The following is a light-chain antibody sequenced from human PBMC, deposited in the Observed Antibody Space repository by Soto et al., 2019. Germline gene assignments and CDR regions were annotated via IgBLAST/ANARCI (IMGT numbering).Light chain of an antibody. CDR3: QQYNNWPRT. J-gene: IGKJ1*01. V-gene: IGKV3D-15*01. CDR1: QSVSNN. Sequence: IVLTQSPGTLSLSPGERAALSCGASQSVSNNFLAWYQQKPGQAPRLLIYDASNRATGIPDRFSGSESGTEFTLTISSLQSEDFAVYYCQQYNNWPRTFGQGTKVDIK. CDR2: DAS.